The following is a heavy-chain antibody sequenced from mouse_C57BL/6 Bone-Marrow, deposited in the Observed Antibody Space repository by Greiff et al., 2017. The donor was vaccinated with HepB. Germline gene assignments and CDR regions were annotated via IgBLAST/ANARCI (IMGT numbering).Heavy chain of an antibody. CDR3: ARPPLLLRSLYYYAMDY. V-gene: IGHV1-81*01. D-gene: IGHD1-1*01. J-gene: IGHJ4*01. CDR1: GYTFTSYG. Sequence: QVQLQQPGAELARPGASVKLSCKASGYTFTSYGISWVKQRTGQGLEWIGEIYPRSGNTYYNEKFKGKATLTADKSSGTAYMELRSLTSEDSAVYFCARPPLLLRSLYYYAMDYWGQGTSVTVSS. CDR2: IYPRSGNT.